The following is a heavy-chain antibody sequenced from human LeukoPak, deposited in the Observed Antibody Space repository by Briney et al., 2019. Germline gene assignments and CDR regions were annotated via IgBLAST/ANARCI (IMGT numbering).Heavy chain of an antibody. CDR2: ILYDGSNQ. Sequence: PGRSLRLSCAASGFTFSSYGMYWVRQAPGKGLEWVAVILYDGSNQYYADSVNGRFTISRDNSKNTVDLQMSSLRGEDTAVYYCAKVRSPLYYYYAMDVWGQGTTVTVSS. J-gene: IGHJ6*02. CDR3: AKVRSPLYYYYAMDV. V-gene: IGHV3-30*18. CDR1: GFTFSSYG.